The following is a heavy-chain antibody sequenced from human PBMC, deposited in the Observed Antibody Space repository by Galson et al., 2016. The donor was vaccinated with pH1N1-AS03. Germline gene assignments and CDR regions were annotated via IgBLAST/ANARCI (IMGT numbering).Heavy chain of an antibody. D-gene: IGHD4-11*01. Sequence: QSGAEVKKPGESLRISCETSGYTFTSYWIAWVRQMPGQGLEWMGIIYPGDSDTRYSPSFQGQVTISADMSIRTAYLQWSSLKASDNAIYYCARVGFHDNSGHFSGFRHDALDIWGQGTRVTVSS. V-gene: IGHV5-51*01. CDR2: IYPGDSDT. CDR1: GYTFTSYW. CDR3: ARVGFHDNSGHFSGFRHDALDI. J-gene: IGHJ3*02.